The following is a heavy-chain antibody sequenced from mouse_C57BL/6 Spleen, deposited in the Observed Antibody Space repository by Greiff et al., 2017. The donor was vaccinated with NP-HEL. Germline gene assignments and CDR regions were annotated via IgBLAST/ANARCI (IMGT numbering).Heavy chain of an antibody. CDR3: TRTLYYFDY. J-gene: IGHJ2*01. CDR1: GFTFSSYA. V-gene: IGHV5-9-1*02. Sequence: EVQGVDSGEGLVKPGGSLKLSCAASGFTFSSYAMSWVRQTPEKRLEWVAYISSGGDYIYYADTVKGRFTISRDNARNTLYLQMSSLKSEDTAMYYCTRTLYYFDYWGQGTTLTVSS. CDR2: ISSGGDYI.